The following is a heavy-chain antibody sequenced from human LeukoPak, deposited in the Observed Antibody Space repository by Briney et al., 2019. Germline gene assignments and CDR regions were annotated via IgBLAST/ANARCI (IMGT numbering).Heavy chain of an antibody. CDR1: GDSINSGGYY. D-gene: IGHD2-8*01. V-gene: IGHV4-31*03. Sequence: PSETLSLTCTVSGDSINSGGYYWSWIRQHPGKGLEWIGYIYYSGSTYYSPSLKSRVTISVDTSKNQFSLNLYSVTAADTAVYYCARGYCTTGVCYPFDYWGQGTLVTVSS. CDR3: ARGYCTTGVCYPFDY. CDR2: IYYSGST. J-gene: IGHJ4*02.